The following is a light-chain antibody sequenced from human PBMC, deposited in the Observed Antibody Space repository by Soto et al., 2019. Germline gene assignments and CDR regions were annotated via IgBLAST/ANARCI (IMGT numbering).Light chain of an antibody. Sequence: IHMTQAPCAVSSSLGYGVTVTFRSSRGVSTWLAWYQQKPGKAPNLLIYTASSLQSGVPSRFSGSGSGTDFTLTINGLQPEDFATYYCQQAASFPITFGQGTRLEI. CDR2: TAS. J-gene: IGKJ5*01. CDR3: QQAASFPIT. V-gene: IGKV1-12*01. CDR1: RGVSTW.